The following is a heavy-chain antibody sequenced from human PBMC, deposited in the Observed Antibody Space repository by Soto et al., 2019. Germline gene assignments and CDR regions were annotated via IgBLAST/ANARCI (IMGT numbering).Heavy chain of an antibody. CDR2: INHSGST. V-gene: IGHV4-34*01. J-gene: IGHJ2*01. CDR1: GGSFSGYY. Sequence: QVQLQQWGAGLLKPSETLSLTCAVYGGSFSGYYWSWIRQPPGKGLEWIGEINHSGSTDYNPSLKSRVPISVDTSKNQFSLKLSSVTAADTAVYYCARGRKRWYFDLWGRGTLVTVSS. CDR3: ARGRKRWYFDL.